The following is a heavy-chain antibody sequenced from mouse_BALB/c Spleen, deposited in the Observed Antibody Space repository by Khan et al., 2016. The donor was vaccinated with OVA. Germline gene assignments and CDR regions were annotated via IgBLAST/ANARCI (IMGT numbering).Heavy chain of an antibody. CDR2: ISTYYGDA. CDR1: GYTFTDYA. Sequence: AQLKQSGAELVRPGVSVKISCKGSGYTFTDYAMHWVKQSHAKSLEWIGVISTYYGDADYNQKFKGKATMTVDKSSSTAYMELARLTSEYSAIYYCARGSGNSRFAYWGQGTLVTVSA. D-gene: IGHD1-3*01. V-gene: IGHV1S137*01. J-gene: IGHJ3*01. CDR3: ARGSGNSRFAY.